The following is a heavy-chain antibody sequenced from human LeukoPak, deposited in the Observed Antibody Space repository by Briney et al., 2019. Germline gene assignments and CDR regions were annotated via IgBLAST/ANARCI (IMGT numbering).Heavy chain of an antibody. CDR2: INHSGST. D-gene: IGHD2-2*01. CDR1: GGSFSGYY. J-gene: IGHJ3*02. CDR3: ARVQLLLYNDAFDI. Sequence: PSETLSLTCAVYGGSFSGYYWSWIRQPPGKGLEWIGEINHSGSTNYNPSLKSRVTVSVDTSKNQFSLKLSSVTAADTAVYYCARVQLLLYNDAFDIWGQGTMVTVSS. V-gene: IGHV4-34*01.